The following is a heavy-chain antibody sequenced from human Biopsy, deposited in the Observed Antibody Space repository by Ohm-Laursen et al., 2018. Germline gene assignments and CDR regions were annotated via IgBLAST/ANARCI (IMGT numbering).Heavy chain of an antibody. Sequence: GTLSLTCSVSGGSMTGYEWSWIRQPAGKGLEWIGHTYKGGNTNHNPSLKSRVSMSVDTSKNQLSLTLRSVTAADTAVYYCARDLPSSYYYAMDVWGQGTTVTVSS. V-gene: IGHV4-4*07. CDR3: ARDLPSSYYYAMDV. CDR1: GGSMTGYE. J-gene: IGHJ6*02. CDR2: TYKGGNT.